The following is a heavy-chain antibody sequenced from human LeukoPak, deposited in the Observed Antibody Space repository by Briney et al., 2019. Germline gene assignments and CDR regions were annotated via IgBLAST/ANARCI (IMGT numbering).Heavy chain of an antibody. V-gene: IGHV3-33*08. CDR1: GFTFSSYS. Sequence: GGPLRLSCAASGFTFSSYSMNWVRQAPGKGLEWVAVIWYDGSNKFYADSVKGRFTISRDNSKNTLYLQMNSLRAEDTAVYYCATYGDSRRRDWYFDLWGRGTLVTVSS. D-gene: IGHD4-17*01. CDR2: IWYDGSNK. CDR3: ATYGDSRRRDWYFDL. J-gene: IGHJ2*01.